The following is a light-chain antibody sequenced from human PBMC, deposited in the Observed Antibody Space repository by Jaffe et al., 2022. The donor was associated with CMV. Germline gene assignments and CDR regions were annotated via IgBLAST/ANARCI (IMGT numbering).Light chain of an antibody. V-gene: IGKV1-39*01. Sequence: DIQMTQSPSSLSASVGDRVTITCRASQSITSYLNWYQQKPGKAPKLLMYGASSLQSGVPSRFSGSGSGTDFTLTISSLQPEDFATYYCQQSYSTPITFGPGTKVDVK. CDR3: QQSYSTPIT. CDR2: GAS. J-gene: IGKJ3*01. CDR1: QSITSY.